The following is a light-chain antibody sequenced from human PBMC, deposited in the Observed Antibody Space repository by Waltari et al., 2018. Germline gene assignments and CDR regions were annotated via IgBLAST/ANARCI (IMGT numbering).Light chain of an antibody. CDR3: QHYNGVPPYT. J-gene: IGKJ2*01. CDR1: HDISDY. V-gene: IGKV1-33*01. CDR2: DSS. Sequence: CQASHDISDYLNWDQQKPGKGPKLLIYDSSRLHTGVPSRFSGSGYGTDFTFTINNVQPEDIATYYCQHYNGVPPYTFGQGTKLEMK.